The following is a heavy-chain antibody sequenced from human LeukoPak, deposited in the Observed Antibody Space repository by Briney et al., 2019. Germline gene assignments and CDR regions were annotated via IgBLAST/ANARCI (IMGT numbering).Heavy chain of an antibody. V-gene: IGHV3-20*04. CDR2: ISWNSGSI. CDR3: AKGNSSGWYEEYFQH. D-gene: IGHD6-19*01. J-gene: IGHJ1*01. Sequence: GGSLRLSCAASGFPFSSHGMSWVRQAPGKGLEWVSGISWNSGSIGYADSVKGRFTISRDNAKNSLYLQMNSLRAEDTAVYYCAKGNSSGWYEEYFQHWGQGTLVTVSS. CDR1: GFPFSSHG.